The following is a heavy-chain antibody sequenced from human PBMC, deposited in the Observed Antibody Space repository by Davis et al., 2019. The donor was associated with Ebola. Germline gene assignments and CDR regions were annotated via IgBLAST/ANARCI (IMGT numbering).Heavy chain of an antibody. CDR3: AKMSVLFMDV. V-gene: IGHV3-23*01. CDR1: GFTFSSYA. J-gene: IGHJ6*04. Sequence: GESLKISCAASGFTFSSYAMSWVCQAPGKGLEWVSAISGSGGSTYYADSVKGRFTISRDNSKNTLYLQMNSLRAEDTAVYYCAKMSVLFMDVWGKGTTVTVSS. CDR2: ISGSGGST.